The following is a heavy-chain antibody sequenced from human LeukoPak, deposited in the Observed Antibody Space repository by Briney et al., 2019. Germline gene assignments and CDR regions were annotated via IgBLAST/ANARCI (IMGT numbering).Heavy chain of an antibody. CDR3: ARESTVTTRTYNWFDH. V-gene: IGHV3-30*04. J-gene: IGHJ5*02. Sequence: PGGSLRLSCAASGFTFSSYAIHWVRQAPGKGLEWVAVISYDGSNKYYADSVKGRFTISRDNSKNTLYLQMNSLRAEDTAVYYCARESTVTTRTYNWFDHWGQGTLVTVSS. CDR1: GFTFSSYA. D-gene: IGHD4-17*01. CDR2: ISYDGSNK.